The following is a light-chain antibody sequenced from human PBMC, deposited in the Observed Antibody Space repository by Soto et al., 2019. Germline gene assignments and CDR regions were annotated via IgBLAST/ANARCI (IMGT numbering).Light chain of an antibody. Sequence: EILLTQSPGTLSLSPGERATLSCRASQSVSSNYLAWYQQKPGQAPRLLIYGASSRATGVPDRFSGSGSGTDFTLTISRLEPEDFAVYYCQQYGSSPITFGHVTRLEIK. V-gene: IGKV3-20*01. CDR1: QSVSSNY. J-gene: IGKJ5*01. CDR3: QQYGSSPIT. CDR2: GAS.